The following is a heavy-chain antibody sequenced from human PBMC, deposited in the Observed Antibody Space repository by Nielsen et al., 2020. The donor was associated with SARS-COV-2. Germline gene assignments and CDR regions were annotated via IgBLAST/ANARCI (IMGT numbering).Heavy chain of an antibody. CDR1: GASISSNDW. J-gene: IGHJ5*02. Sequence: SETLSLTCAVSGASISSNDWWNWVRQPPGEGLQWIGEVYHTGSTNYNPSLKSRVTISVDTSKNQFSLKLSSVTAADTAVYYCARAPWGTMVRGSHNWFDPWGQGTLVTVSS. CDR2: VYHTGST. D-gene: IGHD3-10*01. CDR3: ARAPWGTMVRGSHNWFDP. V-gene: IGHV4-4*02.